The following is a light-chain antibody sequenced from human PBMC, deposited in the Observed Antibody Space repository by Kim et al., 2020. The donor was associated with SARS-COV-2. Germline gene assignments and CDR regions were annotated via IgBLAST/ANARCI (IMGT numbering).Light chain of an antibody. CDR1: EDISKY. CDR3: QNYNTAPCT. V-gene: IGKV1-27*01. Sequence: GDTVPSTCRESEDISKYLVLYQQKAGEVPKPLVDDASTPHAGVPSRFSGSRAGTDFTLTITSLHPEYAATYYHQNYNTAPCTFGQGTQVEIK. J-gene: IGKJ1*01. CDR2: DAS.